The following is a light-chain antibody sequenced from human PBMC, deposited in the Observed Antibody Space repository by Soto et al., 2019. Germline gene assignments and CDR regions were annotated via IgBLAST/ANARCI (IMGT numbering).Light chain of an antibody. CDR1: QTISSW. J-gene: IGKJ4*01. Sequence: IQMTQSPSTLSGSVGETVTTTPRASQTISSWLAWYQQKPGKAPKFLIYKASTLKSGIPSRFSGSGSGTEFTLTISSLQPEDFATYFCQQSFTTPLTFGGGTKVDIK. CDR3: QQSFTTPLT. CDR2: KAS. V-gene: IGKV1-5*03.